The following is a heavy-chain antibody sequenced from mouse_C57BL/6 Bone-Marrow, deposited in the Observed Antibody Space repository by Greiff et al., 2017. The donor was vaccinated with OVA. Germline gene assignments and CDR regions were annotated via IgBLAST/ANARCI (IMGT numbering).Heavy chain of an antibody. CDR1: GFSLTSYA. D-gene: IGHD2-12*01. CDR3: ARNIRRGDYDAMDY. CDR2: IWTGGGT. V-gene: IGHV2-9-1*01. J-gene: IGHJ4*01. Sequence: VQLQQSGPGLVAPSQRLSITCTVSGFSLTSYAISWVRQPPGKGLEWLGVIWTGGGTNYNSALKSRLSISKDNSKSQVFLKMNSLQTDDTARYYCARNIRRGDYDAMDYWGQGTSVTVSS.